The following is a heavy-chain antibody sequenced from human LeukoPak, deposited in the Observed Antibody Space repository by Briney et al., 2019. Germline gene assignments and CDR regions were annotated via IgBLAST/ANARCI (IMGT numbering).Heavy chain of an antibody. CDR3: ARHGAYYDSSGYPSPDFDY. CDR1: GGSISSSSYY. D-gene: IGHD3-22*01. Sequence: SETLSLTCTVSGGSISSSSYYWGWIRQPPGKGPEWIGTISYSGSTFYNPSLRSRVTISVDTSKNQFSLKLSSVTAADTAVFYCARHGAYYDSSGYPSPDFDYWGQGTLVTVSS. J-gene: IGHJ4*02. V-gene: IGHV4-39*01. CDR2: ISYSGST.